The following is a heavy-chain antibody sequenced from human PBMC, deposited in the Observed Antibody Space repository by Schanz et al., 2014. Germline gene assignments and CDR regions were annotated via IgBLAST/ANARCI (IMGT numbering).Heavy chain of an antibody. CDR3: AKGSMAARPLLPTDYYFYGTDI. D-gene: IGHD6-6*01. V-gene: IGHV3-33*06. Sequence: QVQLVESGGGVVRPGRSLRLSCAASGFTFNNYGMHWVRQAPGNGLEWVAVIWYDGTDRYYADSVKGRFTISRDNSKNTLYLQMNSLRAEDTAVYYCAKGSMAARPLLPTDYYFYGTDIWGQGTTVTVSS. J-gene: IGHJ6*02. CDR2: IWYDGTDR. CDR1: GFTFNNYG.